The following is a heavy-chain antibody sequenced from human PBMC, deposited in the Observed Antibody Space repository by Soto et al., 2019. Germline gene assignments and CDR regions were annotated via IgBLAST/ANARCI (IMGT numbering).Heavy chain of an antibody. CDR1: GFSFSTHR. CDR3: VRVRLEYGSKPFFFDS. Sequence: GGSLRRSCAASGFSFSTHRMNYVREAPLQGIKQVSSISSKSNRTSYYILYAESVKGRFTITRDNDKKSLYLQMDRLRAEDTVVYSCVRVRLEYGSKPFFFDSWGLGTLVTVA. CDR2: ISSKSNRTSYYI. V-gene: IGHV3-21*01. D-gene: IGHD4-17*01. J-gene: IGHJ4*02.